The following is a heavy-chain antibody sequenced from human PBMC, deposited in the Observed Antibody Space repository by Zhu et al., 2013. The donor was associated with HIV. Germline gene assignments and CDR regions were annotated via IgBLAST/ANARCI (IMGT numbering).Heavy chain of an antibody. J-gene: IGHJ6*02. D-gene: IGHD5-18*01. V-gene: IGHV1-46*01. CDR2: INSAGATI. CDR1: GYTFTSYY. CDR3: ARVLGDTAMVRYYYYGMDV. Sequence: QVQLVQSGAEVKKPGASVKVSCKASGYTFTSYYMHWVRQAPGQGLEWMGIINSAGATIKYAQKFQGRVTLTRDTSTNTVYVQLGNLRLDDTAVYYCARVLGDTAMVRYYYYGMDVWGQGTTVTVSS.